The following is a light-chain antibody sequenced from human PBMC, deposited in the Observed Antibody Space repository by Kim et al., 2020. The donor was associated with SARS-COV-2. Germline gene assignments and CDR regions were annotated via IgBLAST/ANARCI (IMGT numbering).Light chain of an antibody. V-gene: IGLV3-1*01. CDR3: QAWDSSTAV. Sequence: YELTQPPSVSVSPGQTANITCSGDKLGDKYACWYQQKPGQSPVLVIYQDSKRPSGIPERFSGSNSGNTATLTISGTQAMDEADYYCQAWDSSTAVFGGGTQLTVL. CDR1: KLGDKY. J-gene: IGLJ3*02. CDR2: QDS.